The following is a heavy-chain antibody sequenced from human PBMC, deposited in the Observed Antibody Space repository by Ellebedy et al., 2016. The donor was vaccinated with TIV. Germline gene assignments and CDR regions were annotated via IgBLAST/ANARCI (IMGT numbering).Heavy chain of an antibody. V-gene: IGHV4-39*01. CDR3: ARLYYDILTGLGDWFDP. CDR1: GGSISSSHYH. CDR2: MFQSGNT. J-gene: IGHJ5*02. D-gene: IGHD3-9*01. Sequence: PSETLSLTCTVSGGSISSSHYHWGWIRQPPGKGLEWIGTMFQSGNTYYNPSLKSRVTLSVDTSKNQFSLKLSSVTAADTAFYYCARLYYDILTGLGDWFDPWGQGTLVTVSS.